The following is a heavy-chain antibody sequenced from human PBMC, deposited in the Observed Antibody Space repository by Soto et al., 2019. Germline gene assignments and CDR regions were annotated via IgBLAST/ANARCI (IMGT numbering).Heavy chain of an antibody. CDR1: GYTFSSHG. D-gene: IGHD1-26*01. V-gene: IGHV1-18*01. CDR3: ARPLPGAGAGAFDV. Sequence: QVQLVQSGAEVKKPGASLKVSCKASGYTFSSHGITWVRQAPGQGREWMGWMSGRNGNPKYAQKLQDRVTMTTDTSTRTAYMELRSVRSDDTAVYYCARPLPGAGAGAFDVWGQGTMVTVSS. J-gene: IGHJ3*01. CDR2: MSGRNGNP.